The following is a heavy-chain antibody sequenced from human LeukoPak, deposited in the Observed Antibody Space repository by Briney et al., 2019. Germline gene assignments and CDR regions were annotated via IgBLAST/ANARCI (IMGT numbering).Heavy chain of an antibody. CDR2: ISYDGSNK. CDR1: GFTFSSYA. Sequence: PGRSLRLSCAASGFTFSSYAMHWVRQAPGKGLEWVAVISYDGSNKYYADSVKGRFTISRDNSKNTLYLQMNSLRAEDTAVYYCARDDIDFDYWGQGTLVTVSS. J-gene: IGHJ4*02. V-gene: IGHV3-30-3*01. CDR3: ARDDIDFDY. D-gene: IGHD2-15*01.